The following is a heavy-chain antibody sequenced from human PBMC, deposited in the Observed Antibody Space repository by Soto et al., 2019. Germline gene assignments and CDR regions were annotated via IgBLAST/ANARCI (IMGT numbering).Heavy chain of an antibody. CDR1: GFTFSSYS. J-gene: IGHJ5*02. CDR2: ISSSSSYI. CDR3: AREGLTGTKFWFDP. V-gene: IGHV3-21*01. Sequence: GGSLSLSCAASGFTFSSYSMNWVRQAPGKGLEWVSSISSSSSYIYYADSVKGRFTISRDNAKNSLYLQMNSLRAEDTAVYYCAREGLTGTKFWFDPWGQGTLVTVSS. D-gene: IGHD1-7*01.